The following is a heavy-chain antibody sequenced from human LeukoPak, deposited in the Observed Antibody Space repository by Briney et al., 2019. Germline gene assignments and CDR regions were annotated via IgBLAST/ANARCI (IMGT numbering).Heavy chain of an antibody. CDR3: ARLISGSLDY. CDR2: IYYSGST. Sequence: EPSETLSLTCTVSGGSISSSSYYWGWIRQPPGKGLEWIGSIYYSGSTYYNPSLKSRVTMSVDTSKNQFSLKLSSVTAADTAVYYCARLISGSLDYWGQGTLVTVSS. CDR1: GGSISSSSYY. D-gene: IGHD1-26*01. J-gene: IGHJ4*02. V-gene: IGHV4-39*07.